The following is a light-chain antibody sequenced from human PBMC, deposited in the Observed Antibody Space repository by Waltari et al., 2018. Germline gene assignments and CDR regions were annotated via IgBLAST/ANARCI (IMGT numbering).Light chain of an antibody. CDR3: QQGYDFPCT. CDR1: RDIANN. CDR2: RAS. V-gene: IGKV1-6*02. J-gene: IGKJ4*01. Sequence: IQMTQSPSSLSASIGDTVTITCRASRDIANNLNWYQHQSGKAPKLLIYRASSLQSGVPSRFSGSGSGTDFSRTISSLQPEDFATYYCQQGYDFPCTFGRGTKVEIK.